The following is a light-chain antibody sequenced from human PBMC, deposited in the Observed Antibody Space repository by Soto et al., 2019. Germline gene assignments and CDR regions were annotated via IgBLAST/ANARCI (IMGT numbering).Light chain of an antibody. V-gene: IGKV3-20*01. Sequence: IVMTQSPVTLSVSPGETANLSCRASQTVTSDLAWYQQKPGRSPRFLLSGASTRATGIPDRFSGSGSGTDFALTISRLEPEDFAVYYCQQYGSSPRTFGQGTKVDIK. J-gene: IGKJ1*01. CDR1: QTVTSD. CDR3: QQYGSSPRT. CDR2: GAS.